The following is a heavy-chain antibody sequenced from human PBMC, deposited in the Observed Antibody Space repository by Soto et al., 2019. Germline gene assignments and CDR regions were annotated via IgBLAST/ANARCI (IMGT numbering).Heavy chain of an antibody. CDR1: RSSTRRNKNY. V-gene: IGHV4-30-4*01. CDR2: VYYTGST. D-gene: IGHD2-21*02. Sequence: TRSRTGCRSRSSTRRNKNYWSWIRQAPGKGLEWIGYVYYTGSTYYNPSLMSRLTISVDTSKNQFSLKLTSVTAAETAVYYCVRTARQGAVAPHWFDRWGQGTQVTVSS. CDR3: VRTARQGAVAPHWFDR. J-gene: IGHJ5*02.